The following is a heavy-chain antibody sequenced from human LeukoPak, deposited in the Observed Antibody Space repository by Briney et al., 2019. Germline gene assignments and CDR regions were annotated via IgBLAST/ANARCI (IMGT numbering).Heavy chain of an antibody. CDR3: ARRLPAMAYYFDY. D-gene: IGHD5-18*01. CDR2: IYYTGST. V-gene: IGHV4-59*08. Sequence: PSETLSLTCTVSGGSISRDYWSWIRQPPGKGLEWIGYIYYTGSTNYNPSLKSRVTISVDTSKNQFSLKLSSVTAADTAVYYCARRLPAMAYYFDYWGQGTLVTVSS. CDR1: GGSISRDY. J-gene: IGHJ4*02.